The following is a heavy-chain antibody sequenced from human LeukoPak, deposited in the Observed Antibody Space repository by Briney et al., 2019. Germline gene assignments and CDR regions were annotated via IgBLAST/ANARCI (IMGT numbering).Heavy chain of an antibody. V-gene: IGHV3-21*01. CDR2: ISSSSSYI. CDR1: GFTFSSYS. D-gene: IGHD5-18*01. Sequence: GGSLRLSCAASGFTFSSYSMNWVRQAPGKGLEWVSSISSSSSYIYYADSVTGRFTISRDNAKNSLYLQMNSLRAEDTAVYYCASERGYSDGTADYFQHWGQGTLVTVSS. J-gene: IGHJ1*01. CDR3: ASERGYSDGTADYFQH.